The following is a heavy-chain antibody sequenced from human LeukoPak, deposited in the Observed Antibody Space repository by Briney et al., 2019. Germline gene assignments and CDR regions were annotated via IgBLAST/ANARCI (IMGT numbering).Heavy chain of an antibody. Sequence: PGGSLRLSCAASGFTFSSYSMNWVRQAPGKGLEWVSSISSSSSYIYYADSVKGRFTISRDNAKNSLYLQMNSLRAEDTAVYYCARTLPPLHYDILTGHDYWGQGTLVTVSS. J-gene: IGHJ4*02. V-gene: IGHV3-21*01. CDR2: ISSSSSYI. CDR1: GFTFSSYS. CDR3: ARTLPPLHYDILTGHDY. D-gene: IGHD3-9*01.